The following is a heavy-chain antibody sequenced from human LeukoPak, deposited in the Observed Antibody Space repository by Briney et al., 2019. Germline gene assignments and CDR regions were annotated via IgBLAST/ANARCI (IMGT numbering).Heavy chain of an antibody. Sequence: ASVKVSCKASGYTFTSYGISWVRQAPGRGLEWMAWISTAGGDAIYTHQLHDRLTVTRDTSTSTVYMELRSLISDDTALYYCARGGSSIFGVVTTDYWGQGTLVTVSS. CDR3: ARGGSSIFGVVTTDY. D-gene: IGHD3-3*01. J-gene: IGHJ4*02. CDR1: GYTFTSYG. CDR2: ISTAGGDA. V-gene: IGHV1-18*01.